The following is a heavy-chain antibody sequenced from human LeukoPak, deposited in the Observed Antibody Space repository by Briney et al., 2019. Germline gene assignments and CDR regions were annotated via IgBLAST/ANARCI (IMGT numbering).Heavy chain of an antibody. J-gene: IGHJ4*02. V-gene: IGHV3-23*01. D-gene: IGHD2-2*01. CDR1: GFSFRNAW. CDR3: AKDSTLAEGRGPSFDS. Sequence: GGSLRLSCAASGFSFRNAWMSWVRQAPGKGLEWLSTISNSGDNTYYADSVKGRFTISKDDSKNTVYLQMSSLRVDDTAVYFCAKDSTLAEGRGPSFDSWGQGILVTVSA. CDR2: ISNSGDNT.